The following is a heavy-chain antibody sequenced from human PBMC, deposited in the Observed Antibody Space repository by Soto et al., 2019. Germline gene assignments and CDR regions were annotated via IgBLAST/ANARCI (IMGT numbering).Heavy chain of an antibody. CDR3: ARDRYDSSGFAHYHFDY. D-gene: IGHD3-22*01. V-gene: IGHV3-33*01. CDR1: GFTFSSYG. Sequence: PGGSLRLSCAASGFTFSSYGMHWVRQAPGKGLEWVAVIWYDGSNKYYADSVKGRFTISRDNSKNTLYLQMNSLRAEDTAVYYCARDRYDSSGFAHYHFDYWGQGTLVTVSS. J-gene: IGHJ4*02. CDR2: IWYDGSNK.